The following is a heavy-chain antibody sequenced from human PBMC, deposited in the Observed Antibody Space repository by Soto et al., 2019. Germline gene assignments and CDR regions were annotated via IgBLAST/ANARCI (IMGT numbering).Heavy chain of an antibody. V-gene: IGHV3-23*01. CDR3: AKSLAVGATPPFDY. D-gene: IGHD1-26*01. CDR2: ISGSGGST. Sequence: EVQLLESGGGLVQPGGSLRLSCAASGFTFSSYGMSWVRQAPGKGLEWVSAISGSGGSTYYADSVKGRFTISRDNSKKTLYLQMNSLRAEDTAVYYCAKSLAVGATPPFDYWGQEPWSPSPQ. J-gene: IGHJ4*01. CDR1: GFTFSSYG.